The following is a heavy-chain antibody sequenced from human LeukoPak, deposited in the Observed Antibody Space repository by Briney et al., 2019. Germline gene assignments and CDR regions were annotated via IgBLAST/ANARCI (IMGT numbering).Heavy chain of an antibody. CDR3: AKDRNLEYYFDY. J-gene: IGHJ4*02. CDR1: GFTFSSYG. V-gene: IGHV3-30*18. CDR2: ISYDGSNK. Sequence: GGSLRLSCAASGFTFSSYGMHWVRQAPGKGLEWVAVISYDGSNKYYADSVKGRFTISRDNSKNTLYLQMNSLRAEDTAVYYCAKDRNLEYYFDYWGQGTLVTVSS. D-gene: IGHD1-14*01.